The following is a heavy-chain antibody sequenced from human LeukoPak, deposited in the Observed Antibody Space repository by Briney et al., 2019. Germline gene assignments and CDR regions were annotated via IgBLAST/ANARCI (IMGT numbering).Heavy chain of an antibody. Sequence: SETLSLTCSVSGASITSYYLSWIRQPPGKGLEWIGHIYYSGSTNYNPSLKSRVSISVDTSKNQFSLKLSSVTAADTAMYYCARASSATNRVDYWGQGTLVTVSS. CDR3: ARASSATNRVDY. D-gene: IGHD3-22*01. V-gene: IGHV4-59*01. CDR2: IYYSGST. CDR1: GASITSYY. J-gene: IGHJ4*02.